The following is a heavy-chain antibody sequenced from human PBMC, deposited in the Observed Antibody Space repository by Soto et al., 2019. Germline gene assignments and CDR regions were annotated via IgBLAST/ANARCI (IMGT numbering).Heavy chain of an antibody. CDR1: GYIFTDYY. CDR3: ARDSAAGAGIGWDY. J-gene: IGHJ4*01. Sequence: ASVKVSCKASGYIFTDYYIHWVRQAPGQGLEWMGWINPNSDDTRYAQKFRGRVTVTMDTSNSTAYMDLSRLTSDDTAVYYCARDSAAGAGIGWDYWGQGTLVTAPQ. D-gene: IGHD6-13*01. V-gene: IGHV1-2*02. CDR2: INPNSDDT.